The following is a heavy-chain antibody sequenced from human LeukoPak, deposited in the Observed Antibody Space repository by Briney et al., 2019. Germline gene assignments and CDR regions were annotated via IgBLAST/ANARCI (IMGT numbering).Heavy chain of an antibody. Sequence: SQTLSLTCTVSGGSISSGSYYWSWIRQPAGKGLEWIGRIYSSGSTYYNPSLKSRVTISVDTSKNQFSLKLSSVTAADTAVYYCAREGGWLRFVLRSWGQGTLVTVSS. CDR2: IYSSGST. CDR3: AREGGWLRFVLRS. D-gene: IGHD5-12*01. CDR1: GGSISSGSYY. J-gene: IGHJ5*02. V-gene: IGHV4-61*02.